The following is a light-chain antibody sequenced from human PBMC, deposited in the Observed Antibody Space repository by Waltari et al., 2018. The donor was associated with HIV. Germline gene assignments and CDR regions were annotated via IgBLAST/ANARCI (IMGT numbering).Light chain of an antibody. V-gene: IGLV2-11*01. CDR1: SRDVCGYNS. J-gene: IGLJ1*01. CDR3: CSYGGTYNV. CDR2: EVS. Sequence: QSALTQPRSVSASPGQSVTISCTRTSRDVCGYNSVSWYQQHPGKAPKLLIDEVSTWPSGVPDRFSGSKSGNTASLTISGLRADDEADYYCCSYGGTYNVFGTGTKVTIL.